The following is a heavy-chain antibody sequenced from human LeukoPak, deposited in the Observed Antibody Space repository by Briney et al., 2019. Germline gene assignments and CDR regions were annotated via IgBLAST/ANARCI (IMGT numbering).Heavy chain of an antibody. V-gene: IGHV3-15*01. D-gene: IGHD2-15*01. CDR1: GFTFSSAW. J-gene: IGHJ4*02. Sequence: GGSLRLSCAASGFTFSSAWMSWVRQAPGKGLEWVGRIKNKNDGGTTDYAAPVKGRFTISRDDSKNTLYLQMNSLKTEDTAVYYCTTGYCSGGSCYSLDYWGQGTPVTVSS. CDR3: TTGYCSGGSCYSLDY. CDR2: IKNKNDGGTT.